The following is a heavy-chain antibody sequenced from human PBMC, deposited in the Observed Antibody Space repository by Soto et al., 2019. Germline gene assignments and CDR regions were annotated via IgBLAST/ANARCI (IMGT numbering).Heavy chain of an antibody. J-gene: IGHJ6*02. D-gene: IGHD3-10*01. CDR3: ARDGSVYGSGSYYNLMYYYYGMDV. V-gene: IGHV4-39*02. CDR2: IYYSGST. CDR1: GGSISSSSYY. Sequence: SETLALTCTVSGGSISSSSYYWGWIRQPPGKGLEGIGSIYYSGSTYYNPSLKSRVTISVDTSKNQFSLKLSSVTAADTAVYYCARDGSVYGSGSYYNLMYYYYGMDVWGQGTTVTVSS.